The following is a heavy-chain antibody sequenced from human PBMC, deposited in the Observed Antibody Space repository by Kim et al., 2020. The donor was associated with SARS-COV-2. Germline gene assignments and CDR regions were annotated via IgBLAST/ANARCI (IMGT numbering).Heavy chain of an antibody. J-gene: IGHJ4*01. D-gene: IGHD1-7*01. CDR3: DKEDRTGTQAF. CDR2: ISASGDRT. V-gene: IGHV3-23*01. CDR1: GFSFSTCA. Sequence: GGSLRLSCAASGFSFSTCAMSWVRQAPGRGLEWVSTISASGDRTYYADSVRGRFTISRDNTKNTLFLQVNSLRAEDTALYYCDKEDRTGTQAFWGQGTLV.